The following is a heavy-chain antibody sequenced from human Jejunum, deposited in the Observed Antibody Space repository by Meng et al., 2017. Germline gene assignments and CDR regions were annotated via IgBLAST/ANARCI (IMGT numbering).Heavy chain of an antibody. CDR3: ATDGAYSLAY. J-gene: IGHJ4*02. V-gene: IGHV3-74*01. CDR1: GFTFSTSW. CDR2: IKSDGSST. D-gene: IGHD5-18*01. Sequence: GGSLRLSCAASGFTFSTSWMHWVRQAPGKGLVWVSHIKSDGSSTSYADSVKGRFTISRDNAKNTVYLQMSSLRAEDTALYYCATDGAYSLAYWGQGTLVTVSS.